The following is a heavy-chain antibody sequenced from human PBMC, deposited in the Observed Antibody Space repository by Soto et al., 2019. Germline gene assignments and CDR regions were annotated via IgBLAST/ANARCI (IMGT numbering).Heavy chain of an antibody. CDR1: GFSFSSYA. Sequence: GGSLRLSCAASGFSFSSYAMHWVRQAPGKGLEWVAVISYDGSNKYYADSVKGRFTISRDNSKNTLYLQMNSLRAEDTAVYYCARDFSSPPSQSGYSYDPAASKHDYWGQGTRVTVSS. J-gene: IGHJ4*02. D-gene: IGHD5-18*01. CDR3: ARDFSSPPSQSGYSYDPAASKHDY. CDR2: ISYDGSNK. V-gene: IGHV3-30-3*01.